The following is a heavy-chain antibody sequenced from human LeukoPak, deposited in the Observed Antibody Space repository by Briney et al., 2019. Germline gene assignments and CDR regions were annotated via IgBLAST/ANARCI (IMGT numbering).Heavy chain of an antibody. CDR1: GGSISSGDYY. Sequence: PSETLSLTCTVPGGSISSGDYYWSWIRQPPGTGLEWIAYMYYSGSTYYNPSLKSRVTMSADTSKNQLSLKLSSVTAADTAVYYCARPYYYDSRIDPWGQGILVTVSS. D-gene: IGHD3-22*01. CDR2: MYYSGST. V-gene: IGHV4-30-4*01. J-gene: IGHJ5*02. CDR3: ARPYYYDSRIDP.